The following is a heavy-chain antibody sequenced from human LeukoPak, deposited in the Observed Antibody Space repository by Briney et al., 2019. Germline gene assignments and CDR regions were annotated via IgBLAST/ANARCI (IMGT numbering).Heavy chain of an antibody. Sequence: GRSLRLSCAAAGFTFSSYAMHWVRQAPGKGLGWVAVISYDGSNKYYADSVKGRFTISRDNSKNTLYLQMNSLRAEDTAVYYCAREEYATVYYGMDVWGQGSTVTVSS. J-gene: IGHJ6*02. D-gene: IGHD2-2*01. CDR1: GFTFSSYA. V-gene: IGHV3-30-3*01. CDR3: AREEYATVYYGMDV. CDR2: ISYDGSNK.